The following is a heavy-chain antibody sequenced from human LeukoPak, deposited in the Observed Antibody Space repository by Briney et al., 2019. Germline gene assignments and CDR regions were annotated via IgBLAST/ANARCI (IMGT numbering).Heavy chain of an antibody. CDR2: IYPGDSDT. CDR3: ARHGAVGTTVTVNWFDP. Sequence: GKSLKISCTGSGYSFTSYWNGWVRQMRVKVLEWMGIIYPGDSDTGYSPSFQGQVTISADKSNSTAYLQWSSLKASDTAMYYCARHGAVGTTVTVNWFDPWGQGTLVTVSS. CDR1: GYSFTSYW. D-gene: IGHD4-17*01. J-gene: IGHJ5*02. V-gene: IGHV5-51*01.